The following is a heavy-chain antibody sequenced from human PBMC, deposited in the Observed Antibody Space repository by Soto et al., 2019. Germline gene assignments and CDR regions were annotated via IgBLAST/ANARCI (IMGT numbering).Heavy chain of an antibody. CDR2: IHPSGGGT. CDR1: GYIFTSYY. Sequence: ASVKVPCKASGYIFTSYYTHWVRQAPGQGLEWMGIIHPSGGGTAYAQKFQGRVTMTRATSTSTVYMELSSMRSEDTAVYYCARSDIVGDGAFDIWGKGTMVTFSS. CDR3: ARSDIVGDGAFDI. J-gene: IGHJ3*02. V-gene: IGHV1-46*03. D-gene: IGHD1-26*01.